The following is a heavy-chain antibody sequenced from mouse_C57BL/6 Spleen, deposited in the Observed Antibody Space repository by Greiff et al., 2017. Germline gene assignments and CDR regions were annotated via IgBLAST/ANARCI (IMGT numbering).Heavy chain of an antibody. CDR3: TTGRYYFDY. Sequence: DVKLQESGAELVRPGASVKLSCTASGFNIKDDYMHWVKQRPEQGLEWIGWIDPENGDTEYASKFQGKATITADTSSNTAYLQRSSLTSEDTAVYYCTTGRYYFDYWGQGTTLTVSS. CDR1: GFNIKDDY. CDR2: IDPENGDT. J-gene: IGHJ2*01. V-gene: IGHV14-4*01.